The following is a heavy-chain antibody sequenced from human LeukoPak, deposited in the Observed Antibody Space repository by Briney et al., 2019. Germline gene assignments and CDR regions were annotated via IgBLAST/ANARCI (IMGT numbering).Heavy chain of an antibody. CDR3: ARLLAVAGRMIDY. CDR2: IYYSGST. CDR1: GVSMSSNRYY. Sequence: SETLSLTCTVSGVSMSSNRYYWLWIRQPPGKGLVWLGSIYYSGSTYYNPSLKSRVTISVDTSKNQFSLKLSSVTAADTAVYYCARLLAVAGRMIDYWGQGNLVTVSS. D-gene: IGHD6-19*01. V-gene: IGHV4-39*01. J-gene: IGHJ4*02.